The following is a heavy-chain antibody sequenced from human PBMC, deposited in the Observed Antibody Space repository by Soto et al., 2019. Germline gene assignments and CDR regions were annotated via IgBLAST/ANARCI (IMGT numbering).Heavy chain of an antibody. Sequence: GGSLRLSCAASGFTFSSYDMHWVRQATGKGLEWVSAIGTAGDTYYPGSVKGRFTISRENAKNSLYLQMNSLRAGDTAVYYCARTVAGFAFDIWGQGTMVTVSS. D-gene: IGHD6-19*01. CDR1: GFTFSSYD. CDR3: ARTVAGFAFDI. V-gene: IGHV3-13*01. J-gene: IGHJ3*02. CDR2: IGTAGDT.